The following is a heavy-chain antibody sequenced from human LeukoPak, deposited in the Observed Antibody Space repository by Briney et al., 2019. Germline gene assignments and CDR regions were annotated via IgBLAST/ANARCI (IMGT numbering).Heavy chain of an antibody. CDR3: ARVGRRNRSGGSCYDFDY. Sequence: PSETLSLTCTVSGGSISSYYWSWIRQPPGKGLEWIGYIYYSGSTNYNPSLKSRVTISVDTSKNQFSLKLSSVTAADTAVYYCARVGRRNRSGGSCYDFDYWGQGTLVTVSS. CDR1: GGSISSYY. V-gene: IGHV4-59*01. D-gene: IGHD2-15*01. J-gene: IGHJ4*02. CDR2: IYYSGST.